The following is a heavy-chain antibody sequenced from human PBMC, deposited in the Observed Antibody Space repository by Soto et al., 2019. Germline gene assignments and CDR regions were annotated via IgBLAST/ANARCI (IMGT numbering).Heavy chain of an antibody. CDR2: ISDDGDKV. CDR3: AIAHYHDRSGPNGHAFDI. J-gene: IGHJ3*02. V-gene: IGHV3-30-3*01. CDR1: EFTFSDYA. Sequence: QVQLVESGGGVVQPGRSLRLSCAASEFTFSDYAMHWVRQAPGKGLEWVAVISDDGDKVFYADSMKDRLTISRDNSKSTLFLQLTSLGPEDTALYYCAIAHYHDRSGPNGHAFDIWGQGTLVTVSS. D-gene: IGHD3-22*01.